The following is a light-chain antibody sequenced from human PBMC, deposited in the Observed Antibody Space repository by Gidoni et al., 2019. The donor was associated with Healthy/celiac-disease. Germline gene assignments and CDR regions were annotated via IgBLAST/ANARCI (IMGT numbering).Light chain of an antibody. CDR3: QAWDSSTLV. J-gene: IGLJ3*02. V-gene: IGLV3-1*01. CDR2: QDS. Sequence: YELTQPPSVSVSPGQTASITCSGDKLGDKYACWYQQKPGQSPVLVIYQDSKRPSGIPARFSGSNSGNTATLTISGTQAMDEADYYCQAWDSSTLVFGGGTKLTVL. CDR1: KLGDKY.